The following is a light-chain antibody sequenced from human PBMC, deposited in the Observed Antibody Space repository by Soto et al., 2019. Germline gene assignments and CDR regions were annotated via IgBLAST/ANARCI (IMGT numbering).Light chain of an antibody. Sequence: DIQMTQSSSSLSASVGDRVTITCQASQDITKSLNWFQQKPGKAPALLIYDASNLETGVPSNFSGSGSGTDFTFTISSLQPEDIATYYCQQFHDLPFTFGPGTKVELK. CDR2: DAS. CDR1: QDITKS. CDR3: QQFHDLPFT. J-gene: IGKJ3*01. V-gene: IGKV1-33*01.